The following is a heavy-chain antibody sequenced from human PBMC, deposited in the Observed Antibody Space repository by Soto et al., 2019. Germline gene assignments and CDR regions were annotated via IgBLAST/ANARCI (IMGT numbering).Heavy chain of an antibody. CDR2: IGIAGDT. D-gene: IGHD3-9*01. CDR1: GFTFSTYD. V-gene: IGHV3-13*04. J-gene: IGHJ4*02. CDR3: TKDRYFEWPTASNY. Sequence: GGSLRLSCAASGFTFSTYDMHWVRQVTGEGLEWVAAIGIAGDTYYPASVQGRFTISRENAKNSLYLQMNSLRAGDTAVYYCTKDRYFEWPTASNYWGQGALVTVSS.